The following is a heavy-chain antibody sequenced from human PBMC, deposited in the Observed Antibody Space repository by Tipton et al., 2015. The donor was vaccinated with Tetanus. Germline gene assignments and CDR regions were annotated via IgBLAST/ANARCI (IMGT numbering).Heavy chain of an antibody. D-gene: IGHD6-13*01. CDR2: ISSSSITI. Sequence: SLRLSCAASGFTFSTYSMNWVRQAPGKGLEWISYISSSSITIYYADSVKGRFTISRDNAKNSLYLQMNSPRDEDTAVYYCARGALSGTSWIDYWGQGALVTVSS. J-gene: IGHJ4*02. V-gene: IGHV3-48*02. CDR3: ARGALSGTSWIDY. CDR1: GFTFSTYS.